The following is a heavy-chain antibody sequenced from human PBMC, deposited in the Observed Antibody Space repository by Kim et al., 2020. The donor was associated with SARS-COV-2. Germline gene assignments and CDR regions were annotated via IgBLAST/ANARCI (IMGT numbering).Heavy chain of an antibody. V-gene: IGHV7-4-1*02. Sequence: ASVKVSCKASGYTFTSYAMNWVRQAPGQGLEWMGWINTNTGNPTYAQGFTGRFVFSLDTSISTAYLQISSLKAEDTAVYYCARDFFLMVRGVIITEAFDYWGQGTLVTVSS. CDR1: GYTFTSYA. CDR3: ARDFFLMVRGVIITEAFDY. D-gene: IGHD3-10*01. J-gene: IGHJ4*02. CDR2: INTNTGNP.